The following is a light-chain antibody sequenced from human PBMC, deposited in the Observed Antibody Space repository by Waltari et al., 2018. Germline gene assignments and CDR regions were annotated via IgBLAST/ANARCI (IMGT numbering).Light chain of an antibody. J-gene: IGLJ1*01. V-gene: IGLV2-14*01. Sequence: QSALTQPASVSGSPGQSITISCTGSSSYVGGYNYVSWYQQHPARAPKLLIYEVGSRPSGVSDRFSGSKSGNTASLTISGLQAEDEADYYCSSYTSSITYVFGVGTKVTVL. CDR2: EVG. CDR1: SSYVGGYNY. CDR3: SSYTSSITYV.